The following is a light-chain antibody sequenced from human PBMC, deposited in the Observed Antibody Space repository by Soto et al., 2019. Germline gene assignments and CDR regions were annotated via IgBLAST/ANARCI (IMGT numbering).Light chain of an antibody. CDR1: QGIRSY. J-gene: IGKJ3*01. Sequence: DIQLTQSPFFLSASVGDRVTITCRASQGIRSYLDWYQQRPGKAPELLIYGSSTLRTGVASRFSGSGSGTEFTLTISSLQPEDFATYFCQQLNIFPPLFTFGPGTKVDIK. CDR3: QQLNIFPPLFT. V-gene: IGKV1-9*01. CDR2: GSS.